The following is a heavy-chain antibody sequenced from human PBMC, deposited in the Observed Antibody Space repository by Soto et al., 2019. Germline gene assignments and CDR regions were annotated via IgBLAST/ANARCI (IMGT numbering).Heavy chain of an antibody. CDR2: IYPGDSDT. CDR3: ARLGYYDSSGYYSAFDI. D-gene: IGHD3-22*01. V-gene: IGHV5-51*01. Sequence: PGASVKISWKGSGYSYTRYWIGSVRQMPGKGLERMGIIYPGDSDTRYSPSFQGQVTISADKSISTAYLQWSSLKASDTAMYYCARLGYYDSSGYYSAFDIWGQGTMVTVSS. J-gene: IGHJ3*02. CDR1: GYSYTRYW.